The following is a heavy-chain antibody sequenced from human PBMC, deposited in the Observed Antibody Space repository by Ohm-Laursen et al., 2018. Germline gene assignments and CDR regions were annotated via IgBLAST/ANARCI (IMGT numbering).Heavy chain of an antibody. V-gene: IGHV3-21*01. J-gene: IGHJ4*02. CDR2: ISSSSSYI. CDR3: AREAFDY. Sequence: GSLRLSCAASGFTFSSYWMSWVRQAPGKGLEWVSSISSSSSYIYYADSVKGQFTISRDNAKNSVYLQMNSLRGEDTAVYYCAREAFDYWGQGTLVTVSS. CDR1: GFTFSSYW.